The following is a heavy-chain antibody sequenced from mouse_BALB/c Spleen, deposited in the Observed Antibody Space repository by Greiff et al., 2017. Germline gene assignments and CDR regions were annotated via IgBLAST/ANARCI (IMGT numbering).Heavy chain of an antibody. J-gene: IGHJ4*01. CDR1: GFTFTDYY. CDR3: ARDGYYSAMDY. V-gene: IGHV7-3*02. CDR2: IRNKANGYTT. D-gene: IGHD2-3*01. Sequence: DVMLVESGGGLVQPGGSLRLSCATSGFTFTDYYMSWVRQPPGKALEWLGFIRNKANGYTTEYSASVKGRFTISRDNSQSILYLQMNTLRAEDSATYYCARDGYYSAMDYWGQGTSVTVSS.